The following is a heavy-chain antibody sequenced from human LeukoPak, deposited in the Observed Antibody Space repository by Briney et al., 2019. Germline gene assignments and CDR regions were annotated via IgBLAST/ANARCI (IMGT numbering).Heavy chain of an antibody. J-gene: IGHJ4*02. CDR1: GFTFSSYG. Sequence: PGRSLRLSCAASGFTFSSYGMHGVPQAPAKGLEGGAVIWYDGSNKYYADSVKGRFTISRDNSKNTLYLQTNSLRAEDTAVYYCARPHDSSGYYHYWFDYWGQGTLVTVSS. CDR3: ARPHDSSGYYHYWFDY. V-gene: IGHV3-33*01. CDR2: IWYDGSNK. D-gene: IGHD3-22*01.